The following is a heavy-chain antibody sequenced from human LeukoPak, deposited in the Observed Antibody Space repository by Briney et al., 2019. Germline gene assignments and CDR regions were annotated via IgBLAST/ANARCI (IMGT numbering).Heavy chain of an antibody. V-gene: IGHV1-69*05. D-gene: IGHD3-9*01. CDR2: IIPIFGTA. J-gene: IGHJ4*02. Sequence: SVKVSCKASGGTFSSYAISWVRQAPGQGLEWMGGIIPIFGTANYAQKFQGRVTITTDESTSTAYMELSSLRSEDTAVYYCASWRYDILTGLDYWGQGTLVTVSS. CDR1: GGTFSSYA. CDR3: ASWRYDILTGLDY.